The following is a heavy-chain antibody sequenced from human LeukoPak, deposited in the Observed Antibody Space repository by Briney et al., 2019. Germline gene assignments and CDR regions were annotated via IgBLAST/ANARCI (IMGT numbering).Heavy chain of an antibody. CDR3: AKDKHPFQWELPKYYFDY. J-gene: IGHJ4*02. CDR1: GFTFSSYS. CDR2: IRYDGSNR. D-gene: IGHD1-26*01. V-gene: IGHV3-30*02. Sequence: GGSLRLSCAASGFTFSSYSMNWVRQAPGKGLEWVAFIRYDGSNRYYADSVKGRITISRDNSKKTLYLQMNSLRAEDTAVYYCAKDKHPFQWELPKYYFDYWGQGTLVTVSS.